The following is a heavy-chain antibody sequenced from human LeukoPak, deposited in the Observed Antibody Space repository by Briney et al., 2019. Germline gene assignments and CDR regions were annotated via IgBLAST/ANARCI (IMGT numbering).Heavy chain of an antibody. V-gene: IGHV4-38-2*01. D-gene: IGHD4-11*01. CDR3: ARHRGDNSNPRYYFYYMDV. CDR2: MYHRGST. Sequence: SETLSLTCSVSGHSISSGYYWGWIRQPPGKGLEWIGTMYHRGSTYYNPSLKSRVTMSGDTSKNHFYLKLSSVIAADAAVYYCARHRGDNSNPRYYFYYMDVWGKGTTVTVSS. CDR1: GHSISSGYY. J-gene: IGHJ6*03.